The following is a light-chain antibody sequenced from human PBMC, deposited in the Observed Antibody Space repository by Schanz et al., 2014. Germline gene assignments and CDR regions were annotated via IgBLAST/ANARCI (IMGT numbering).Light chain of an antibody. CDR3: QHYNDWPPWT. V-gene: IGKV3-15*01. J-gene: IGKJ1*01. CDR2: DAS. CDR1: QSLTND. Sequence: VMTQSPATLSVSPGERATLSCRASQSLTNDWAYYQQKPGQAPRLLIYDASTRATGIPARFSGSGSGTDFTLTISSLQSEDFAVYSCQHYNDWPPWTFGQGTKVEIK.